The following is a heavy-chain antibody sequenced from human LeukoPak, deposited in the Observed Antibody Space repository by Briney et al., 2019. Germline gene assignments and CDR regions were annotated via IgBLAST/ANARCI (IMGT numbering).Heavy chain of an antibody. J-gene: IGHJ4*02. CDR2: ITSDGSTT. D-gene: IGHD1-1*01. CDR1: GFTFTSYW. V-gene: IGHV3-74*01. CDR3: VRDGSGTTPFDY. Sequence: GGSLRLSCAASGFTFTSYWMHWVRQAPGKGLVWVSLITSDGSTTIYADSVKGRFTISRDNAKNTLYLQMNSPRVEDTAVYYCVRDGSGTTPFDYWGQGTLVTVSS.